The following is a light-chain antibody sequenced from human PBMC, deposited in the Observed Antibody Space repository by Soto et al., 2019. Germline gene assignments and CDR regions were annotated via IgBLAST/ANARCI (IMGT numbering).Light chain of an antibody. J-gene: IGKJ4*01. Sequence: DIQMTQSPSSLSASVGDRVTITCRASQYISTYLAWYQQKPGKAPCLLIFASSLQSGVPPRFSGGGSGTDFTLTISSLQPEDFATYFCQPSYTAPLTFGGGTKVEL. CDR3: QPSYTAPLT. CDR1: QYISTY. CDR2: AS. V-gene: IGKV1-39*01.